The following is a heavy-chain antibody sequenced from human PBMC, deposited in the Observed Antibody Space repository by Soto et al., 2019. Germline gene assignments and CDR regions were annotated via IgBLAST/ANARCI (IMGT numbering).Heavy chain of an antibody. D-gene: IGHD3-3*01. CDR2: IYCSGST. CDR3: AREHYDFWSGLLGGMDV. V-gene: IGHV4-30-4*01. Sequence: SETLSLTCTVSGGSISSGDYYWSWIRQPPGKGLEWIGYIYCSGSTYYNPSLKSRVTISVDTSKNQFSLKLSSVTAADTAVYYCAREHYDFWSGLLGGMDVWGQGTTVTVSS. CDR1: GGSISSGDYY. J-gene: IGHJ6*02.